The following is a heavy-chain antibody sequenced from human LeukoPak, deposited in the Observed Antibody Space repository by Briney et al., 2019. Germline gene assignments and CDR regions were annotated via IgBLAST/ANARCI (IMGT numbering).Heavy chain of an antibody. CDR3: AYLGYCSGGSCLPTNY. CDR2: ICAYNGNT. D-gene: IGHD2-15*01. V-gene: IGHV1-18*04. CDR1: GYTFTSYG. J-gene: IGHJ4*02. Sequence: ASVKVSCKASGYTFTSYGISWVRQAPGQGLEWMGWICAYNGNTNYAQKLQGRVTMTTDTSTSTAYMELRSLRSDDTAVYYCAYLGYCSGGSCLPTNYWGQGTLVTVSS.